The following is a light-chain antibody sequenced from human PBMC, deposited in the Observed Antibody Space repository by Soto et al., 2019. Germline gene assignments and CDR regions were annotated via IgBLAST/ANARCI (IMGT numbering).Light chain of an antibody. Sequence: QSALAQPPSASGSPGQSVTITCTGTNSDVGTYNYVSWYQHHPGKAPKFMIYEVSERPSGVPDRFSGSKSSNTASLTVSGLQAEDEADYYCSSYAGSNNFVFGTGTKLTVL. J-gene: IGLJ1*01. CDR3: SSYAGSNNFV. CDR1: NSDVGTYNY. V-gene: IGLV2-8*01. CDR2: EVS.